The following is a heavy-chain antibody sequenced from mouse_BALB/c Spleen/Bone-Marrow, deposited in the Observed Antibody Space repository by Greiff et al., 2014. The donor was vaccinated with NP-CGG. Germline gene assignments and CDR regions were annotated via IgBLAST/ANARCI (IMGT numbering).Heavy chain of an antibody. CDR1: GFTFSSFG. Sequence: EVKLVESGGGLVQPGGSRKLSCAASGFTFSSFGMHWVRQAPEKGLEWVAYISSGSSTVYYADKVMGRFTISRDNPKNTLFLQXXXXXXEDXAMYYCARSGSSSGYFDYWGQGTTLTVSS. D-gene: IGHD1-1*01. CDR2: ISSGSSTV. V-gene: IGHV5-17*02. J-gene: IGHJ2*01. CDR3: ARSGSSSGYFDY.